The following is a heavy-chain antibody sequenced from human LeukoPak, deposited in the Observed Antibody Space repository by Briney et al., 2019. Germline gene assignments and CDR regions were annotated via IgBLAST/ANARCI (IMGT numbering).Heavy chain of an antibody. CDR1: GHSFTAYW. CDR2: INPNSGGT. CDR3: GRTVTYSYGMDV. D-gene: IGHD4-17*01. V-gene: IGHV1-2*02. J-gene: IGHJ6*02. Sequence: APVKVSCKPSGHSFTAYWIHWVRQAPGQGLEWLGWINPNSGGTNYVQKFQGRVTMTRDTSISTAYLELSRLRSDDRAVYYCGRTVTYSYGMDVWGQGTTVTVSS.